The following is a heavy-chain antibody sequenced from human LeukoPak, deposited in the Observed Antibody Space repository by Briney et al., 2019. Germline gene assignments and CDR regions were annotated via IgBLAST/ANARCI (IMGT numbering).Heavy chain of an antibody. CDR2: IYYSGST. J-gene: IGHJ4*02. Sequence: SETLSLTCTVSGGSISSSSYYWGWIRQPPGKGLEWIGSIYYSGSTYYNPSLKSRVTISVDTSKNQFSLRLTSVTAADTAVYYCTRQTGSGLFILPGGQGTLVTVSS. CDR1: GGSISSSSYY. CDR3: TRQTGSGLFILP. D-gene: IGHD3/OR15-3a*01. V-gene: IGHV4-39*01.